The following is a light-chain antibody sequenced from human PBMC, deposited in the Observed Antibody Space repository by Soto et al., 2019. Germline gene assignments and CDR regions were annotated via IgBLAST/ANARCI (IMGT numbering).Light chain of an antibody. CDR2: GAS. Sequence: DIQMTQSPSALSASVGDRVTITCRASQSISTYLEWFQQKPGKAPKLLIYGASTLQSGVPSRFSGSGSGTDFTLTISSLQPEDIATYYCQQYENLPTFGQGTRLEIK. J-gene: IGKJ5*01. CDR3: QQYENLPT. CDR1: QSISTY. V-gene: IGKV1-39*01.